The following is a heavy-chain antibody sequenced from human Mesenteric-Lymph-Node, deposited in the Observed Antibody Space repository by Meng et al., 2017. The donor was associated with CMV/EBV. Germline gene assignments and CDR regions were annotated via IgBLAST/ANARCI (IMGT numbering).Heavy chain of an antibody. V-gene: IGHV3-64*02. CDR3: ARTQYFDWLNYFDY. Sequence: GESLKISCAASGFSFSSYVMTWVRQAPGKGLEYVSAISSNGGSTYYVDSVKDRFTISRDNSKNTLYLQMGSLRAEDMAVYYCARTQYFDWLNYFDYWGQGTLVTVSS. J-gene: IGHJ4*02. CDR2: ISSNGGST. D-gene: IGHD3-9*01. CDR1: GFSFSSYV.